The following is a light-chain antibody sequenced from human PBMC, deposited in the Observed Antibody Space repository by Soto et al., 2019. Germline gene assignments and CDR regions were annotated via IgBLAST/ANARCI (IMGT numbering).Light chain of an antibody. J-gene: IGKJ4*01. V-gene: IGKV3-20*01. CDR1: QSVSSSY. CDR3: QQYNSYRALT. Sequence: IVMTQSPATLSLSPGERATLSCRASQSVSSSYLAWYQQKPGQAPRLLIYGASNRATGIPDRFSGSGSGTDFTLTISSLQPDDFATYYCQQYNSYRALTFGGGTKV. CDR2: GAS.